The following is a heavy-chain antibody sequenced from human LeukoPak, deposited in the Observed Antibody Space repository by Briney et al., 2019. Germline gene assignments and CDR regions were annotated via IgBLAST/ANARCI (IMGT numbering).Heavy chain of an antibody. V-gene: IGHV3-23*01. CDR1: VFTVSSNY. D-gene: IGHD2-2*01. CDR2: ISGSGGST. J-gene: IGHJ4*02. CDR3: AKDLCSSTSCYSTFDY. Sequence: PGGSLRLSCAASVFTVSSNYMSWVRQAPGKGLEWVSAISGSGGSTYYADSVKGRFTISRDNSKNTLYLQMNSLRAEDTAVYYCAKDLCSSTSCYSTFDYWGQGTLVTVSS.